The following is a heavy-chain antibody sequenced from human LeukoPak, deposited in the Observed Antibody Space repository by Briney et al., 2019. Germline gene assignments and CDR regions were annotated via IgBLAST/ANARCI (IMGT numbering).Heavy chain of an antibody. D-gene: IGHD1-26*01. J-gene: IGHJ4*02. CDR1: GFTFSNFW. Sequence: GGSLRLSCVASGFTFSNFWMSWVRQAPGKGLEWVSAISGSGDSTYYTDSVKGRFTISRDNSKNTLYLQMNSLGAEDTARYYCAKRAFFNSGSIDYWGQGTLVTVSS. CDR2: ISGSGDST. CDR3: AKRAFFNSGSIDY. V-gene: IGHV3-23*01.